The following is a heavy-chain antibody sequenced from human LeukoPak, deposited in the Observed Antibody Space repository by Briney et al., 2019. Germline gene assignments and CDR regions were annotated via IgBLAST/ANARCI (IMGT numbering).Heavy chain of an antibody. D-gene: IGHD4-17*01. J-gene: IGHJ4*02. CDR3: ARPSSTTVTFDY. CDR1: GFTFSDYY. CDR2: ISSSGSTI. Sequence: GWSLRLSCAASGFTFSDYYMSWIRQAPGKGLEGVSYISSSGSTIYYADSVKGRFTISSDNAKNSLYLQMNSLGADATVVYYSARPSSTTVTFDYWGQGTLVTVSS. V-gene: IGHV3-11*04.